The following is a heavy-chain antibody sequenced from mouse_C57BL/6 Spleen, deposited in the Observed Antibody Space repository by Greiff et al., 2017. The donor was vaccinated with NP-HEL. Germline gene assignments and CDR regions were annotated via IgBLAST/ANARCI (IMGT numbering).Heavy chain of an antibody. Sequence: VQLKESGGDLVKPGGSLKLSCAASGFTFSSYGMSWVRQTPDKRLEWVATISSGGSYNYYPDSVKGRFTISRDNAKNTLYLQMSSLKSEDTAMYYCARQAPGAMDYWGQGTSVTVSS. CDR1: GFTFSSYG. D-gene: IGHD3-1*01. V-gene: IGHV5-6*01. CDR2: ISSGGSYN. CDR3: ARQAPGAMDY. J-gene: IGHJ4*01.